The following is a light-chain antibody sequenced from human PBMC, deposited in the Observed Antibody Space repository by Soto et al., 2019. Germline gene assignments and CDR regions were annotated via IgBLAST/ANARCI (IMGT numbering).Light chain of an antibody. CDR1: QSVGGN. CDR3: QQSNDWRSIT. J-gene: IGKJ5*01. Sequence: EIVMTQSPATLSVSPGERATLSCRAGQSVGGNLAWYQQRPGQAPRLLIFDASTRATGIPARFSGSGSGTEFTLSISSLQSEDFAVYYCQQSNDWRSITFGQGTRLEIK. CDR2: DAS. V-gene: IGKV3-15*01.